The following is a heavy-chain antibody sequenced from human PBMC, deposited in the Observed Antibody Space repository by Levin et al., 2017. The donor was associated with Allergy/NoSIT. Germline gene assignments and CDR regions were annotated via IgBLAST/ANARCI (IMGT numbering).Heavy chain of an antibody. D-gene: IGHD2-2*01. CDR1: GFTFNSYW. J-gene: IGHJ4*02. V-gene: IGHV3-74*01. CDR2: INTDGSTT. Sequence: PGGSLRLSCAASGFTFNSYWMHWVRQAPGKGLVWVSRINTDGSTTNYADSVKGRFTISRDNAKNTLYLQMNGLRAEDTAVYYCVRDLTYCSSTSCPYFDYWGQGTLVTVSS. CDR3: VRDLTYCSSTSCPYFDY.